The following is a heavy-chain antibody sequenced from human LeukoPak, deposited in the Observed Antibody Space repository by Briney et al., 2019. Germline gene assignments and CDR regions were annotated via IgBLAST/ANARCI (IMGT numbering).Heavy chain of an antibody. V-gene: IGHV3-48*03. Sequence: GGSLRLSCAASGFTLSSYEMNWVRQAPGKGLEWVSYISSSGSTIYYADSVKGRFAISRDNAKNSLYLQMNSLRAEDTAVYYCARVFYDYVWGSYRTIDYWGQGTLVTVSS. CDR2: ISSSGSTI. J-gene: IGHJ4*02. CDR1: GFTLSSYE. D-gene: IGHD3-16*02. CDR3: ARVFYDYVWGSYRTIDY.